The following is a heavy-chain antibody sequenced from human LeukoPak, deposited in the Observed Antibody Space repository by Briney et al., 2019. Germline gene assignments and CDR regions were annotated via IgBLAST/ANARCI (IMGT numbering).Heavy chain of an antibody. V-gene: IGHV4-34*01. Sequence: PETLSLTCAVYGGSCSGYYWSWIRQPPGKGLEGMGEINHSGSTNYNPALKRRLAISVDTSKHQFSLKLSSVPAADTAVYYCARGGSGRGRGGPNWFDPWGQGTLVTVSS. CDR3: ARGGSGRGRGGPNWFDP. CDR2: INHSGST. J-gene: IGHJ5*02. D-gene: IGHD3-10*01. CDR1: GGSCSGYY.